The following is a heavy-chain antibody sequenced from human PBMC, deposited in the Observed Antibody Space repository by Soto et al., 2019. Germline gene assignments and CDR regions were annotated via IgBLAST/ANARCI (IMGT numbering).Heavy chain of an antibody. CDR2: INAGNGNT. Sequence: QVQLVQSGAEVKKPGASVKVSCKASGYTFTSYAMHWVRQAPGQRLEWMGWINAGNGNTKYSQKFQGRVTITMDTSASTAYMELSSLRSEDTAVYYCASSRYCSGGSCVFDYRGQGTLVTVSS. V-gene: IGHV1-3*01. CDR1: GYTFTSYA. D-gene: IGHD2-15*01. J-gene: IGHJ4*02. CDR3: ASSRYCSGGSCVFDY.